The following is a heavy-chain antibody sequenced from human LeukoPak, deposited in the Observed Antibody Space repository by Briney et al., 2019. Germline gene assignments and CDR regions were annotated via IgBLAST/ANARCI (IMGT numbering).Heavy chain of an antibody. CDR3: ARPYLRGTVVNNWFDP. Sequence: TPSETLSLTCTVSGGSISSYYWSWIRQSAGKGLEWIGRIYTSGSTNYNPSLKSRVTMSVDTSKNQFSLKLSSVTAADTAVYYCARPYLRGTVVNNWFDPWGQGTLVTVSS. CDR1: GGSISSYY. CDR2: IYTSGST. D-gene: IGHD4-23*01. V-gene: IGHV4-4*07. J-gene: IGHJ5*02.